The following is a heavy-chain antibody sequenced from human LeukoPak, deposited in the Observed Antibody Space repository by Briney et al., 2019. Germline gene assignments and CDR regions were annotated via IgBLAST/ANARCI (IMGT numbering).Heavy chain of an antibody. Sequence: GGSLRLSCAASGFTFSSYAMSWVRQAPGEGREWVSAISGSGGSTYYADSVKGRFTISRDNSKNTLYLQMNSLRAEDTAVYYCARGLYDYVWGSYSSTYYFDYWGQGTLVTVSS. J-gene: IGHJ4*02. D-gene: IGHD3-16*01. CDR1: GFTFSSYA. CDR2: ISGSGGST. CDR3: ARGLYDYVWGSYSSTYYFDY. V-gene: IGHV3-23*01.